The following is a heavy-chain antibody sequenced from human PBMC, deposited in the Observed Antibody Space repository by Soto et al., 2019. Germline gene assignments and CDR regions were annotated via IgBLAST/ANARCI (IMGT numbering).Heavy chain of an antibody. V-gene: IGHV4-34*01. D-gene: IGHD3-22*01. J-gene: IGHJ5*02. CDR1: GGSFSGYY. CDR2: INHSGST. CDR3: ARGRGGDSSGYYYGSWFDP. Sequence: SETLSLTCAVYGGSFSGYYWSWVRQPPWKGLEWIGEINHSGSTNYNPSLKSRVTISVDTSKNQFSLKLSSVTAADTAVYYCARGRGGDSSGYYYGSWFDPWGQGTLVTVSS.